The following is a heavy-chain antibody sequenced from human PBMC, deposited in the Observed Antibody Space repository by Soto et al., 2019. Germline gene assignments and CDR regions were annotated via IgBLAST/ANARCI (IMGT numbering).Heavy chain of an antibody. V-gene: IGHV3-23*01. CDR3: ARDGLDDMPVVGLFDY. CDR2: LSANGRST. Sequence: GGSLRLSCAASGFTFSSYAMSWVRQAPGKGLEWVSTLSANGRSTFFADSVKGRVSISRDDSKNTLFLQMSSLGAEDTAIYFCARDGLDDMPVVGLFDYRGQGTLVTVSS. J-gene: IGHJ4*02. D-gene: IGHD2-2*01. CDR1: GFTFSSYA.